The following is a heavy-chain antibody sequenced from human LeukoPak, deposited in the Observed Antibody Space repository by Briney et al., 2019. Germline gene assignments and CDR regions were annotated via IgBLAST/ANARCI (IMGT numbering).Heavy chain of an antibody. J-gene: IGHJ6*03. CDR3: ARAVAVYYYYYMDV. D-gene: IGHD6-19*01. V-gene: IGHV1-69*05. CDR1: GGTFSSYA. CDR2: IIPIFGTA. Sequence: SVKVSCKASGGTFSSYAISWVRQAPGQGFEWMGGIIPIFGTANYAQKFQGRVTITTDESTSTAYMELSSLRSEDTAMYYCARAVAVYYYYYMDVWGKGTTVTVSS.